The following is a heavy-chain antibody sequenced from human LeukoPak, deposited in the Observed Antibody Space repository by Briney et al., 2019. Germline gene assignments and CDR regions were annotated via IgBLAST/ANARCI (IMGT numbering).Heavy chain of an antibody. Sequence: GGSLRLSCAASGFTFSTSGMHWVRKAPGKGPEWLAVIWYDGSKKYYADSVMGRFTISRDNSRNTLYLQMNSLRAEDTAVYYCARHRDDAGGAGQYYFDFWGQGTLVTVSS. CDR1: GFTFSTSG. CDR3: ARHRDDAGGAGQYYFDF. J-gene: IGHJ4*02. CDR2: IWYDGSKK. V-gene: IGHV3-33*01. D-gene: IGHD3-16*01.